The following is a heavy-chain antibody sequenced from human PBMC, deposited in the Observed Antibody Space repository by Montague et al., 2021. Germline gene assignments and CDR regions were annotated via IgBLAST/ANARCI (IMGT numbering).Heavy chain of an antibody. J-gene: IGHJ3*02. Sequence: SLRLSCAASGFSFSSYWMHWVRQAPGKGLLWVSRITLDACSTTFPDPVQGRFPNSRDNAKAALYLQMNSLRVEHTGVYYCGRNLASAAPGAFDIWGQGTMVTVSS. V-gene: IGHV3-74*01. CDR2: ITLDACST. CDR3: GRNLASAAPGAFDI. D-gene: IGHD6-13*01. CDR1: GFSFSSYW.